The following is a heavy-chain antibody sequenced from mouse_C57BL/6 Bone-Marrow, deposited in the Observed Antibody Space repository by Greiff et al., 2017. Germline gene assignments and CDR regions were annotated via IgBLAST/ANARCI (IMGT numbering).Heavy chain of an antibody. V-gene: IGHV1-63*01. Sequence: QVQLQQSGAELVRPGTSVKMSCKASGYTFTNYWIGWAKQRPGHGLEWIGDIYPGGGYTNYNEKFKGKATLTADKSSSTAYMQFSSLTSEDSAIYYCAREGYYYGSSYVDWDEYYFDYWGQGTTLTVSS. CDR1: GYTFTNYW. D-gene: IGHD1-1*01. CDR3: AREGYYYGSSYVDWDEYYFDY. CDR2: IYPGGGYT. J-gene: IGHJ2*01.